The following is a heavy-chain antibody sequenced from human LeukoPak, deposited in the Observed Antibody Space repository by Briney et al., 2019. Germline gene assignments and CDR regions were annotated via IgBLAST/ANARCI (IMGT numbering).Heavy chain of an antibody. CDR2: IYYSGST. CDR3: ARQQWLVLYAFDI. D-gene: IGHD6-19*01. Sequence: SETLSLTCTVSGGSISSYYWSWIRQPPGKGLEWIGYIYYSGSTNYNPSLKSRVTISVDTSKNQFSLKLSSVTAADTAVYYCARQQWLVLYAFDIWGQGTMVTVSS. CDR1: GGSISSYY. V-gene: IGHV4-59*01. J-gene: IGHJ3*02.